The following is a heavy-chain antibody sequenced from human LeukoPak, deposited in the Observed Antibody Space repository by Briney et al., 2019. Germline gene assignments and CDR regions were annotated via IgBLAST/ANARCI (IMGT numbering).Heavy chain of an antibody. V-gene: IGHV4-59*08. CDR2: IYYSGST. Sequence: SETLSLTCTVSGGSISGYYWSWVRQPPGKGLEWIGFIYYSGSTKYNPSLKSRVTISVDTSKNQFSLKLTSVTAADTAVYYCARYGSGSYSDDHFQHWGQGTLVTVSS. CDR3: ARYGSGSYSDDHFQH. D-gene: IGHD3-10*01. J-gene: IGHJ1*01. CDR1: GGSISGYY.